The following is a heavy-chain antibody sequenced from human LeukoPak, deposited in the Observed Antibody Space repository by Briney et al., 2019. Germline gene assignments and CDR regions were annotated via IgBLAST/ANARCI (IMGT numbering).Heavy chain of an antibody. CDR2: INPNSGGT. CDR1: GYTFISYY. J-gene: IGHJ4*02. CDR3: AKDFPVAGANFDY. V-gene: IGHV1-2*02. D-gene: IGHD6-19*01. Sequence: ASVKVSCKASGYTFISYYIHWVRQAPGLGLEWMGWINPNSGGTNYAQRFQGRVTMTRDTSISTAYMDLSSLTSDDTAVYYCAKDFPVAGANFDYWGQGTLITVSS.